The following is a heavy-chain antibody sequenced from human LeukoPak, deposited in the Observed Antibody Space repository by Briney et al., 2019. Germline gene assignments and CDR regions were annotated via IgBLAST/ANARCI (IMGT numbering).Heavy chain of an antibody. V-gene: IGHV5-51*01. Sequence: GESLKISCKGSGYSFTSYWIGWVRQMPGKGLEWMGIIYPGDSDTRYSPSFQGQVTISADKSISTAYLQWSSLKASDTAMYYCARLNVWGSYRIGLYFDYWGQGTLVTVSS. CDR2: IYPGDSDT. CDR1: GYSFTSYW. D-gene: IGHD3-16*02. J-gene: IGHJ4*02. CDR3: ARLNVWGSYRIGLYFDY.